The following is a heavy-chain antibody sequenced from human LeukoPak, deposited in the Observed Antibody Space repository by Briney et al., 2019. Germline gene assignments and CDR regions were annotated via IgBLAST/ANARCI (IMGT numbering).Heavy chain of an antibody. CDR2: ISAYNGNT. D-gene: IGHD6-13*01. Sequence: GASVKVSCKASGYTFTSYGISWVRQAPGQGLEWMGWISAYNGNTNYSQKVQGRVTMTTDTSTSTAYMELRSLRSDDKAVYYCARDGFEDGYSIRPLDYWGQGTLVTVSS. CDR3: ARDGFEDGYSIRPLDY. J-gene: IGHJ4*02. V-gene: IGHV1-18*04. CDR1: GYTFTSYG.